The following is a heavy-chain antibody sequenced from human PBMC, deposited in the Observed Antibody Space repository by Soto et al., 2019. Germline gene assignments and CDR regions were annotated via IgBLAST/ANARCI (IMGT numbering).Heavy chain of an antibody. D-gene: IGHD3-22*01. Sequence: QVQLVQSGAEVKKPGASVKVSCKASGYTFTSYGISWVRQAPGQGLEWMGWISAYNGNTNYAQKLQGRVTMTTDTSTSTAYMALRSLRSDDTAVYYCAATYYYDSSGSYDQFDYWGQGTLVTVSS. V-gene: IGHV1-18*04. CDR2: ISAYNGNT. CDR1: GYTFTSYG. J-gene: IGHJ4*02. CDR3: AATYYYDSSGSYDQFDY.